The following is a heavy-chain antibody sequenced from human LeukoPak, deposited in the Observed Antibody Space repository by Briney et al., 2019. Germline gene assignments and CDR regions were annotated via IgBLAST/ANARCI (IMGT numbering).Heavy chain of an antibody. Sequence: ASVKVSCKASGYTFTGYYVHWVRQAPGQGLEWMGWINPNSGGTNYAQKFQGRVTMTRDTSISTAYMELSRLRSDDTAVYYCARVTDYGNDAFDIWGQGTMVTVSS. D-gene: IGHD4-17*01. CDR3: ARVTDYGNDAFDI. V-gene: IGHV1-2*02. CDR2: INPNSGGT. CDR1: GYTFTGYY. J-gene: IGHJ3*02.